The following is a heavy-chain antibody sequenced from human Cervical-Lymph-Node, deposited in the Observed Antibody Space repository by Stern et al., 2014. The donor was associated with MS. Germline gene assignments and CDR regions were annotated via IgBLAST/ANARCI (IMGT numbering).Heavy chain of an antibody. CDR2: IVPILGIT. Sequence: QVQLVQSGTEVKKPGSSVKVSCKPSEGTFGDSTINWVRQAPGQGLEWMGRIVPILGITTYTQNFQGRVTFTADDSRTTAYLELRGLRSDDTVIYYCARTSLLDSWGQGTLVTVSS. D-gene: IGHD1-1*01. CDR1: EGTFGDST. J-gene: IGHJ4*02. V-gene: IGHV1-69*09. CDR3: ARTSLLDS.